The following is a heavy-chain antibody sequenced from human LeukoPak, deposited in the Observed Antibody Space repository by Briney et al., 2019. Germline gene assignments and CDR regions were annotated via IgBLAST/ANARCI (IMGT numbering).Heavy chain of an antibody. V-gene: IGHV3-23*01. D-gene: IGHD2-2*01. CDR3: AKDIPPYQLLGSFDY. J-gene: IGHJ4*02. CDR1: GFTFSNYA. Sequence: PGGSLRLSCAASGFTFSNYAMSWVRQAPGKGLEWVSAISGSGGSTYYADSVKGRFTISRDNSKNTLYLQMNSLRAEDTAVYYCAKDIPPYQLLGSFDYWGQGTLVTVSS. CDR2: ISGSGGST.